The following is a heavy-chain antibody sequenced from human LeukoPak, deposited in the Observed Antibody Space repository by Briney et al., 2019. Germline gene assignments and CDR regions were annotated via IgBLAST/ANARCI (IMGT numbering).Heavy chain of an antibody. J-gene: IGHJ4*02. CDR1: TFTFSQYW. Sequence: GGSLRLSCAASTFTFSQYWMSWVRQAPGKGLEWVANTNRDGSEKYYLDSVKGRFTISRDNAKNSLYLQMNSLRAEDTAVYYCASLRGGVWMVWGQGTLVTVSS. CDR2: TNRDGSEK. V-gene: IGHV3-7*01. CDR3: ASLRGGVWMV. D-gene: IGHD2-8*02.